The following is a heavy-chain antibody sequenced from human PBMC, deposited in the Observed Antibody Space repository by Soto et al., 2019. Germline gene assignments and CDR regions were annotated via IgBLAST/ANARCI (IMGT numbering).Heavy chain of an antibody. D-gene: IGHD6-19*01. Sequence: QVQLQESGPGLVKPSETLSLTCSVSGGAISGSYWSWIRQSPGKGLEWLGYVYYTGSTNYGPSLRSRVSISVDKSKKEFSRRRSSVTAEDTAVYFCARGVAVPGAHIDYWGEGTQVTVSS. CDR3: ARGVAVPGAHIDY. J-gene: IGHJ4*02. V-gene: IGHV4-59*01. CDR2: VYYTGST. CDR1: GGAISGSY.